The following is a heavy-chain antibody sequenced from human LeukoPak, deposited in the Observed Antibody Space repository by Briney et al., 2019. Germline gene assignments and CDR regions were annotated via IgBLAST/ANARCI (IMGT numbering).Heavy chain of an antibody. CDR1: GFTFSSYA. J-gene: IGHJ4*02. CDR3: AKDGGLWVSAHWGDS. CDR2: ISGGGIGI. D-gene: IGHD7-27*01. V-gene: IGHV3-23*01. Sequence: GSLRLSCAASGFTFSSYAMSWVRQAPGKGLEWVSAISGGGIGIYYADSLKGRFTVSRDNSKNTLFLQMNSLRAEDTAVYYCAKDGGLWVSAHWGDSWGRGTLVTVSS.